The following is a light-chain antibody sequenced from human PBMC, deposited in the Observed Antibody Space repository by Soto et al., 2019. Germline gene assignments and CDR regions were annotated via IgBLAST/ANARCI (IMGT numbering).Light chain of an antibody. J-gene: IGKJ5*01. CDR1: QSVSSSY. V-gene: IGKV3-15*01. Sequence: VLKQSPGTLSLSPGERATLSCRASQSVSSSYLAWYQQKPGQAPRLLIYGASTRATGIPARFSGSGSGTEFTLTISSLQSEDFAVYYCQQYNNWPPIPFGQGRRLAIK. CDR3: QQYNNWPPIP. CDR2: GAS.